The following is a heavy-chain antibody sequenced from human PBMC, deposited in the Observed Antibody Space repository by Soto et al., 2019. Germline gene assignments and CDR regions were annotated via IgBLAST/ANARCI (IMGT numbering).Heavy chain of an antibody. CDR2: IYYSGST. J-gene: IGHJ1*01. D-gene: IGHD3-3*02. CDR3: ASASSISLEYFQH. V-gene: IGHV4-31*11. CDR1: GGSFSGYY. Sequence: PSETLSLTCAVYGGSFSGYYWIWIRQHPGKGLEWIGYIYYSGSTYYNPSLKSRVTISVDTSKNQSSLKLSSVTAADTAVYYCASASSISLEYFQHWGQGTLVTVSS.